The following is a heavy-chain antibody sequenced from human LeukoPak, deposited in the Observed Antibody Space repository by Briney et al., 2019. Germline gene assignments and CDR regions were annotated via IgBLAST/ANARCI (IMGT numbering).Heavy chain of an antibody. CDR3: TRDRGAYNLYDY. J-gene: IGHJ4*02. CDR1: GFTFNNYG. Sequence: GKSLRLSCAASGFTFNNYGMHWIRQAPGKGLEWVGFIRSKAYGETADYAASVKGRFTISRDDSKAIAYLQMNSLKTEDTAVYHCTRDRGAYNLYDYWGQGTLVTVSS. CDR2: IRSKAYGETA. D-gene: IGHD1-1*01. V-gene: IGHV3-49*03.